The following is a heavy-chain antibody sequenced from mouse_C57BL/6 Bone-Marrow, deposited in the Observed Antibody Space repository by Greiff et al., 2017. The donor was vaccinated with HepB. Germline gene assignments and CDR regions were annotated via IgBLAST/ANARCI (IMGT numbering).Heavy chain of an antibody. D-gene: IGHD1-1*01. V-gene: IGHV1-50*01. CDR2: IDPSDSYT. J-gene: IGHJ3*01. Sequence: QVQLQQPGAELVKPGASVKLSCKASGYTFTSYWMQWVKQRPGQGLEWIGEIDPSDSYTNYNQKFKGKATLTVDTSSSTAYMQLSSLTSEDSAVYYCARRKFITTVVAPDGFAYWGQGTLVTVSA. CDR1: GYTFTSYW. CDR3: ARRKFITTVVAPDGFAY.